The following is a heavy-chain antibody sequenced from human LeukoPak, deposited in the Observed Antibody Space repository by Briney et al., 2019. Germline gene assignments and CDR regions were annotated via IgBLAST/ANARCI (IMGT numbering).Heavy chain of an antibody. CDR1: GGSFSGYY. D-gene: IGHD4-17*01. J-gene: IGHJ4*02. CDR3: ARDLGYGDRKDY. Sequence: PSETLSLTCAVYGGSFSGYYWSWIRQPPGKGLEWIGEINHSGSTNYNPSLKSRVTISVDTSKNQFSLKLSSVTAADTAVYYCARDLGYGDRKDYWGQGTLVTVSS. V-gene: IGHV4-34*01. CDR2: INHSGST.